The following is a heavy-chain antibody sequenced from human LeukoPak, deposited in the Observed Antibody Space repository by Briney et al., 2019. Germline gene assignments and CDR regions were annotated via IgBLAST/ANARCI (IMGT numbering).Heavy chain of an antibody. D-gene: IGHD6-6*01. CDR1: GGSISSSSYY. V-gene: IGHV4-61*01. J-gene: IGHJ4*02. CDR2: IYYSGST. CDR3: ARDTAARPLDY. Sequence: SETLSLTCTVSGGSISSSSYYWSWLRQPPGTGLEWIGYIYYSGSTNYNPSLKSRVTISVDTSKNQFSLKLSSVTAADTAVYYCARDTAARPLDYWGQGTLVTVSS.